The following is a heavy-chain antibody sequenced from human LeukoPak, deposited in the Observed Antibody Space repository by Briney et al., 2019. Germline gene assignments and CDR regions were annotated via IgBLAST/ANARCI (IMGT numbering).Heavy chain of an antibody. CDR3: ARGGSLSDYDS. CDR1: RFTLTNFT. D-gene: IGHD2/OR15-2a*01. CDR2: MSSDGGTT. J-gene: IGHJ4*02. V-gene: IGHV3-64*01. Sequence: PGGSLRLSCATSRFTLTNFTMHWVRQAPGKGLEYVSAMSSDGGTTYYANSVKGRFTMSRDKSKNAVYLQMGSLRPDDMAVYYCARGGSLSDYDSWGQGTLVTVSS.